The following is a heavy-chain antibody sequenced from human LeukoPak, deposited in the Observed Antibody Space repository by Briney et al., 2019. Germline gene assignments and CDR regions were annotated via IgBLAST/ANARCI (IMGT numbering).Heavy chain of an antibody. CDR2: ISYDGSNK. Sequence: GGSLRLSCAASGFTFSSYAMHWVRQAPGEGLEWVAVISYDGSNKYYADSVKGRFTISRDNSKNTLYLQMNSLRAEDTAVYYCARASSLRFLEWLPLDYWGQGTLVTVSS. CDR3: ARASSLRFLEWLPLDY. D-gene: IGHD3-3*01. J-gene: IGHJ4*02. CDR1: GFTFSSYA. V-gene: IGHV3-30-3*01.